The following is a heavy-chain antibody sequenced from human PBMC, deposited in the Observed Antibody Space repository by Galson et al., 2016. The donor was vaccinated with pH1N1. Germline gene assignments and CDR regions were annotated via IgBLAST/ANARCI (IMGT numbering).Heavy chain of an antibody. D-gene: IGHD4-17*01. Sequence: SLRLSCAASGFTFRDYLMSWARQAPGKGLEWVANIKQDGSEKYYVDSVKGRFTISRDNAKSSLYLQMISLRAEDTAVYYGVRDHDYGDSDPSHYYNGMDVWGQGTTVTVSS. V-gene: IGHV3-7*01. CDR1: GFTFRDYL. J-gene: IGHJ6*02. CDR3: VRDHDYGDSDPSHYYNGMDV. CDR2: IKQDGSEK.